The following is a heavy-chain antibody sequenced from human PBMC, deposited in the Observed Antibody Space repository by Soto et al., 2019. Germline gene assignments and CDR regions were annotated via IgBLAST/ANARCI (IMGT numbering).Heavy chain of an antibody. CDR3: ASTSIAAAGKDYNWFDP. J-gene: IGHJ5*02. CDR1: GYSFTSYW. V-gene: IGHV5-51*01. D-gene: IGHD6-13*01. Sequence: GESLKISGKGSGYSFTSYWIGWVRQMPGKGLEWMGIIYPGDSDTRYSPSFQGQVTISADKSISTAYLQWSSLKASDTAMYYCASTSIAAAGKDYNWFDPWGQRTLVTVSS. CDR2: IYPGDSDT.